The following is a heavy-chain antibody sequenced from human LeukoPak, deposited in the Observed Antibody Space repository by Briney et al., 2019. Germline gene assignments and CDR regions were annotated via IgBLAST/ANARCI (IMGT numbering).Heavy chain of an antibody. V-gene: IGHV4-61*01. CDR2: IYYSGST. CDR1: GGSVSSGSYY. CDR3: ARETSTMDYYYGMDV. D-gene: IGHD6-6*01. Sequence: SETLSLTCTVSGGSVSSGSYYWSWIRQPPGKGVEWIGYIYYSGSTNYNPSLKSRVTISVDTSKNQFSLKLSSVTAADTAVYYCARETSTMDYYYGMDVWGQGTTVTVSS. J-gene: IGHJ6*02.